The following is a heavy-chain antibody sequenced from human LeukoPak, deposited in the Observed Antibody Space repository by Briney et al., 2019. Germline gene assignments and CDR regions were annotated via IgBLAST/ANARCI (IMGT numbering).Heavy chain of an antibody. V-gene: IGHV4-39*01. CDR2: VHHTSKV. J-gene: IGHJ5*02. Sequence: PSETLSLTCIVSGGSISSGDYYWDWIRQPPGWGLEWIGNVHHTSKVDYNPSLRSRVSMYVDRSKNQFSLKLTSVTAADTAIYYCARHLAAHNWFDPWGQGALVTISS. CDR3: ARHLAAHNWFDP. CDR1: GGSISSGDYY. D-gene: IGHD6-25*01.